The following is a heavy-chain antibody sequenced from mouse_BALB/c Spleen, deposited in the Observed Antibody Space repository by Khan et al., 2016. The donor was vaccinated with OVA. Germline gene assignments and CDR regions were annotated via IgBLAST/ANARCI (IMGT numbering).Heavy chain of an antibody. D-gene: IGHD1-1*01. CDR1: GYTFTSYV. Sequence: EVQLKESGPELVKPGASVKMSCKASGYTFTSYVMHWVKQKPGQGLEWIGYISPNSDGSKYNEKFRGKATLTSDKSSSTAYMELSSLTSEDSAVYYWLRSLYYYGSAYEGFAYWGQGTLVTVSA. CDR2: ISPNSDGS. J-gene: IGHJ3*01. V-gene: IGHV1S136*01. CDR3: LRSLYYYGSAYEGFAY.